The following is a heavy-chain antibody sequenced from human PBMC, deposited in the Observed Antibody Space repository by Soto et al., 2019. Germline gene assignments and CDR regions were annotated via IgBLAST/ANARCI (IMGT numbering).Heavy chain of an antibody. CDR2: LYTGGRT. Sequence: GGSLRLSCAASGFTVSRNYMSWVRKAPGKGLEWVSVLYTGGRTEYADSVKGRFTVSRDNSKNTLYLQMNSLRAEDTAVYYCARVWETYHYVMDVWGQGTTVTVSS. D-gene: IGHD1-26*01. J-gene: IGHJ6*02. V-gene: IGHV3-53*01. CDR3: ARVWETYHYVMDV. CDR1: GFTVSRNY.